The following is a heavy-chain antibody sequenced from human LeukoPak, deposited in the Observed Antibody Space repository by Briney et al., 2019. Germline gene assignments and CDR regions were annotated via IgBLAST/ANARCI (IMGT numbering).Heavy chain of an antibody. CDR2: IYYSGST. Sequence: SETLSLTCTVSGGSISSYYWSWIRQPPGKGLEWIGYIYYSGSTNYNPSLKSRVTISVDTSKNQFSLKLSSVTAADTAVYYCARDELERGAFDIWGQGTMVTVSS. CDR1: GGSISSYY. CDR3: ARDELERGAFDI. V-gene: IGHV4-59*01. J-gene: IGHJ3*02. D-gene: IGHD5-24*01.